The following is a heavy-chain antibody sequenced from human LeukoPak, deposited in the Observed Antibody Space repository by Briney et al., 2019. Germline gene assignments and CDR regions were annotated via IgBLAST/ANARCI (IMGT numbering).Heavy chain of an antibody. Sequence: GASVKVSCKASGYSFTGYAMNWVRQAPGQGLEWMGWINTNTGNPTYAQGFTGRFVFFSDTSVSTAYLQISSLKAEDTAVYYCARDGGSRSYYNVFDYWGQGTLVTVSS. CDR2: INTNTGNP. D-gene: IGHD3-10*01. CDR1: GYSFTGYA. J-gene: IGHJ4*02. CDR3: ARDGGSRSYYNVFDY. V-gene: IGHV7-4-1*02.